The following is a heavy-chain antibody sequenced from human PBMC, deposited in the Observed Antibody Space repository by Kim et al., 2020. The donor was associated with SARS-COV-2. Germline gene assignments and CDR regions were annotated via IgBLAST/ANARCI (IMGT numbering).Heavy chain of an antibody. V-gene: IGHV3-30*07. J-gene: IGHJ4*02. D-gene: IGHD2-8*02. Sequence: YYADSVRERFTISRDNSKNTVFLQMGSLRVEDTAVYYCSRGGPGPYFFEQWGQGTLVTVSS. CDR3: SRGGPGPYFFEQ.